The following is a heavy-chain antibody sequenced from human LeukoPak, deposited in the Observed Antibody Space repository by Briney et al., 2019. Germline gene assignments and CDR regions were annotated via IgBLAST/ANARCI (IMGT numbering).Heavy chain of an antibody. D-gene: IGHD3-10*01. CDR1: GFIFKNFG. CDR3: ARDRVYYGSGIRYGMDV. Sequence: GGSLRLPCAASGFIFKNFGMYWVRQAPGKGLEWVAFIRYDGSRTYYTDSVKGRFTISRDNSNNTLYLQMNSLRAEDTAVYYCARDRVYYGSGIRYGMDVWGQGTTVTVSS. CDR2: IRYDGSRT. V-gene: IGHV3-30*02. J-gene: IGHJ6*02.